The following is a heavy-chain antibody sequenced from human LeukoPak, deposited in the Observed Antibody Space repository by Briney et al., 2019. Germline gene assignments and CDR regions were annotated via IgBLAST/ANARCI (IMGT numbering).Heavy chain of an antibody. CDR2: ISSSGRNT. Sequence: GGSLRLSCAASGFTFSSFAMSWVRQTPGKGLEWVSSISSSGRNTYYADSVKGRFTISRDNSENTLYLQVSSLRAEATAMYYCAKRDRPCSGDCSAPYYFDYWGQGTLVTVSS. J-gene: IGHJ4*02. D-gene: IGHD2-21*02. CDR3: AKRDRPCSGDCSAPYYFDY. V-gene: IGHV3-23*01. CDR1: GFTFSSFA.